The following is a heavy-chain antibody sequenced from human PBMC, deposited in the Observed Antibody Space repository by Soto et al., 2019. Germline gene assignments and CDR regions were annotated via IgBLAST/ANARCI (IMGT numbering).Heavy chain of an antibody. V-gene: IGHV3-23*01. CDR1: GFTFSNYA. Sequence: GGSLRLSRAASGFTFSNYAMSWVRQAPGKGLEWVSDISGSGGSTYYADSVKGRFTISRDNSKNTLNLQMNSLRAEDTAVYYCAKDPARNTIFGMAFDYWGQGTMVTVSS. CDR2: ISGSGGST. CDR3: AKDPARNTIFGMAFDY. J-gene: IGHJ4*02. D-gene: IGHD3-3*01.